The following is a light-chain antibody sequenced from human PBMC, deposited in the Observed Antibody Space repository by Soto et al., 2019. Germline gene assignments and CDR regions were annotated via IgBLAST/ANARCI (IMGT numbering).Light chain of an antibody. CDR2: ASD. J-gene: IGLJ1*01. CDR3: GSWDGSLNTYV. Sequence: QSVLTQPPSVSAAPGQTVTISCSGGSSNIGNYYVSWYQQLPGVAPKLLIFASDKRPSGIPDRFSGSQSGASGTLDITGLQSGDEADYYCGSWDGSLNTYVFGTGTKVTAL. V-gene: IGLV1-51*01. CDR1: SSNIGNYY.